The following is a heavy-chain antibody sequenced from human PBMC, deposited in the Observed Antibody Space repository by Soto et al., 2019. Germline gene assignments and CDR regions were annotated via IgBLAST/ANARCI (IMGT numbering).Heavy chain of an antibody. V-gene: IGHV1-18*01. CDR2: ISAYNGNT. J-gene: IGHJ6*03. CDR3: ARASVSSSWYETRYYYDYMDV. CDR1: GYTFTSYG. Sequence: QVQLVQSGAEVKKPGASVTVSCKASGYTFTSYGISWVRQAPGQELEWMGWISAYNGNTNYAHKLQGRVTMTTDTSTSTAYMELRSLRSDDTAVYYCARASVSSSWYETRYYYDYMDVWGKGTTVTVSS. D-gene: IGHD6-13*01.